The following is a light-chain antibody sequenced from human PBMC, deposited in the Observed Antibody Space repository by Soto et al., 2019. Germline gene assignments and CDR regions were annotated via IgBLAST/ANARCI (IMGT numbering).Light chain of an antibody. Sequence: QSALTQPASVSGSPGQSITISCTGTSSDVGGYNYVYWYQQHPGTAPKLIIYDVSNRPSGVSNRFSGSKSGNTASLTISGLQAEDEADYYCSPYTSSSTYVFGTGTKLTVL. J-gene: IGLJ1*01. CDR1: SSDVGGYNY. CDR2: DVS. CDR3: SPYTSSSTYV. V-gene: IGLV2-14*01.